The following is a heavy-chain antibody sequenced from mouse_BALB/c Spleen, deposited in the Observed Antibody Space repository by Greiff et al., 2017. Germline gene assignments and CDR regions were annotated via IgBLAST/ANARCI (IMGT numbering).Heavy chain of an antibody. CDR2: ISSGGGST. CDR3: ARHGYYGSYWYFDV. J-gene: IGHJ1*01. D-gene: IGHD1-1*01. V-gene: IGHV5-12-1*01. Sequence: EVHLVESGGGLVKPGGSLKLSCAASGFAFSSYDMSWVRQTPEKRLEWVAYISSGGGSTYYPDTVKGRFTISRDNAKNTLYLQMSSLKSEDTAMYYCARHGYYGSYWYFDVWGAGTTVTVSS. CDR1: GFAFSSYD.